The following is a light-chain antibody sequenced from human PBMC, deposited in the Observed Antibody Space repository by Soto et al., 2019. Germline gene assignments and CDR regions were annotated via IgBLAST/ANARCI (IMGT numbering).Light chain of an antibody. J-gene: IGKJ1*01. CDR2: DAS. Sequence: DIQMTQSPSSLSASVGDRVTITCRASQSISSYLNWYQQKPGKAPKLLIYDASTLESGVPSRFSSSGSGTEFTLTINNLQPDDLATYICQQYKSYSTFGRGTKVDIK. CDR3: QQYKSYST. CDR1: QSISSY. V-gene: IGKV1-5*01.